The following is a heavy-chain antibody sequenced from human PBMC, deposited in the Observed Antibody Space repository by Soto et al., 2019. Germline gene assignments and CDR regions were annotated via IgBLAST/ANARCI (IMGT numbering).Heavy chain of an antibody. J-gene: IGHJ4*02. CDR3: AAFPYYYYDSSGYYSDGPVDY. Sequence: SVKVSCKASGFTFTSSAVQWVRQARGQRLEWIGWIVVGSGNTNYAQKFQERVTITRDMSTSTAYMELSSLRSEDTAVYYCAAFPYYYYDSSGYYSDGPVDYWGQG. D-gene: IGHD3-22*01. V-gene: IGHV1-58*01. CDR1: GFTFTSSA. CDR2: IVVGSGNT.